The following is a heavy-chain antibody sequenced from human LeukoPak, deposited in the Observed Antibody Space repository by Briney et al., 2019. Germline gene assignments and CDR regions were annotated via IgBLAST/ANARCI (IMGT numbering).Heavy chain of an antibody. V-gene: IGHV3-30*02. CDR1: GFTFSTYG. J-gene: IGHJ4*02. Sequence: SGGSLRLSCAASGFTFSTYGMHWVRQAPGKGLEWVAFIRNDGSIKYFADSVKGRFTISRDNSKNTLYLQMNSLRVEDTAVYFCARGLEVVPAVSDYWGQGTLVTVSS. CDR2: IRNDGSIK. CDR3: ARGLEVVPAVSDY. D-gene: IGHD2-2*01.